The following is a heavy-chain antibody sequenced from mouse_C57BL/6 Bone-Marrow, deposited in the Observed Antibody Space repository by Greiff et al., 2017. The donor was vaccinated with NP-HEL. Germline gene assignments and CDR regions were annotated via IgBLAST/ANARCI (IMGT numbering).Heavy chain of an antibody. V-gene: IGHV2-2*01. CDR3: ARSPSTMVTTLYYFDY. J-gene: IGHJ2*01. CDR1: GFSLTSYG. D-gene: IGHD2-2*01. Sequence: VQLVESGPGLVQPSQSLSITCTVSGFSLTSYGVHWVRQSPGKGLEWLGVIWSGGSTDYNAAFISRLSISKDNSKSQVFFKMNSLQADDTAIYYCARSPSTMVTTLYYFDYWGQGTTLTVSS. CDR2: IWSGGST.